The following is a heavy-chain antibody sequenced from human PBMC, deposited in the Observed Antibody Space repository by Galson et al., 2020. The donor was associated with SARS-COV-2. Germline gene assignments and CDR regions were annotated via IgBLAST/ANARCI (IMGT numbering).Heavy chain of an antibody. CDR1: GFTFRSYW. V-gene: IGHV3-7*01. D-gene: IGHD5-12*01. Sequence: PAGSLRLSCAASGFTFRSYWMSWVRQAPGKGLEWVANIKQDGSDRYYVDSVKGRFTISIDNAKNSLYLQMNSLRAEDTAVYYCARDQDGYNDFWGQGTLVTVSS. CDR2: IKQDGSDR. J-gene: IGHJ4*02. CDR3: ARDQDGYNDF.